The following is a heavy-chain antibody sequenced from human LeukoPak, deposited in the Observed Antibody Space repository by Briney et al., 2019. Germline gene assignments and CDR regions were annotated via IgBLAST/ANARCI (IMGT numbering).Heavy chain of an antibody. Sequence: GGSLRLSCAASGFTFSGFGMHWVRQAPGKGLEWVSAISHSGASTYYADSVKGRFTISRDNSKNTLYLQMNSLRAEDTAVYYCAKSVAPYCSGGSCFDAFDIWGQGTMVTVSS. J-gene: IGHJ3*02. CDR1: GFTFSGFG. D-gene: IGHD2-15*01. CDR3: AKSVAPYCSGGSCFDAFDI. CDR2: ISHSGAST. V-gene: IGHV3-23*01.